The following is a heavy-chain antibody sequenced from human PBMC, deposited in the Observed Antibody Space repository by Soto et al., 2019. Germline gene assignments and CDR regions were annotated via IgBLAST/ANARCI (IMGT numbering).Heavy chain of an antibody. CDR1: GFTFSSYS. CDR3: ARGEDVDTAMVTVDY. V-gene: IGHV3-21*04. D-gene: IGHD5-18*01. J-gene: IGHJ4*02. Sequence: GGSLSLSCAASGFTFSSYSMNWVRQAPGKGLEWVSSISSSSSYIYYADSVKGRFTISRDNAKNSLYLQMNSLRAEDTAVYYCARGEDVDTAMVTVDYWGQGTLVTVSS. CDR2: ISSSSSYI.